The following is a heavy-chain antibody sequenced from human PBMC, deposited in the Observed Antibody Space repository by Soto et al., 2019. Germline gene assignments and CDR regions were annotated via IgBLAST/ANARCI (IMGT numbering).Heavy chain of an antibody. CDR3: VRDLDGSGSYYTDY. D-gene: IGHD3-10*01. CDR2: ISPYTGKT. V-gene: IGHV1-18*04. J-gene: IGHJ4*02. Sequence: ASVKVSCKGSGYIFVTYGLSWVRQAPGQGLEWMGWISPYTGKTNYAQKVQGRVTMTTDTSTSTAYMELRSLRSDDTAVYYCVRDLDGSGSYYTDYWGRGPLVTVSS. CDR1: GYIFVTYG.